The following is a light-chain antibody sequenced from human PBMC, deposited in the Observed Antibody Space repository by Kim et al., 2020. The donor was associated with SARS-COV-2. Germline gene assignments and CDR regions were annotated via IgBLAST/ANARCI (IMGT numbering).Light chain of an antibody. CDR2: KAS. J-gene: IGKJ1*01. CDR3: QQYDTYRT. Sequence: DIQMTQSPSTLSASIGDRVTITCRASQSISSRLAWYQQKAGKAPKLLIYKASSLESGFPSRFIGSKSETEFTLTISSLQTDDCVSYYGQQYDTYRTFDQGTK. V-gene: IGKV1-5*03. CDR1: QSISSR.